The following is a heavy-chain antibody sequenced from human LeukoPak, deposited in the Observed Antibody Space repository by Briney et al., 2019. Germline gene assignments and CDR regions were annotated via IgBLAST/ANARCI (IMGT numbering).Heavy chain of an antibody. V-gene: IGHV1-69*05. CDR3: ARDLSLGIAVAEGYFDY. Sequence: SVKVSCKASGGTFSSYAISWVRQAPGPGLEWMGRIIPIFGTANYAQKFQGRVTITTDESTSTAYMELSSLRSEDTAVYYCARDLSLGIAVAEGYFDYWGQGTLVTVSS. CDR1: GGTFSSYA. J-gene: IGHJ4*02. D-gene: IGHD6-19*01. CDR2: IIPIFGTA.